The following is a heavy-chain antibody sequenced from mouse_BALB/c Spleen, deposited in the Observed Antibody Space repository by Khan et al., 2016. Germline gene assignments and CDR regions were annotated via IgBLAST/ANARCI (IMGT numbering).Heavy chain of an antibody. CDR1: GFDFSRYW. Sequence: EVKLLESGGGLVHPGGSLKLSCAASGFDFSRYWMSWVRQAPGKGLEWIGEINPDSYTINYTPSIKDKFIISRDNAKNTLYLQMSKVRSEDTALSYCARAGYYGYLAYWGQGTLVTVSA. CDR2: INPDSYTI. V-gene: IGHV4-1*02. D-gene: IGHD1-1*01. CDR3: ARAGYYGYLAY. J-gene: IGHJ3*01.